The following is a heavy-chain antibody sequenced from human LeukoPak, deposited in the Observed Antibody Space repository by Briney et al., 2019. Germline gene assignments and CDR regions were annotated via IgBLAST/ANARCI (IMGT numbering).Heavy chain of an antibody. Sequence: GGSLRLSCEASGFTFFSYGIHWIRQAPGKGLEWVSYISSSGTPIYFADSVRGRFTISRDNAKNSLYLQMNSLRAEDTAVYYCARDPAIGCDGTFDYWGQGTLVTVSS. CDR1: GFTFFSYG. CDR2: ISSSGTPI. J-gene: IGHJ4*02. CDR3: ARDPAIGCDGTFDY. D-gene: IGHD2-21*02. V-gene: IGHV3-48*04.